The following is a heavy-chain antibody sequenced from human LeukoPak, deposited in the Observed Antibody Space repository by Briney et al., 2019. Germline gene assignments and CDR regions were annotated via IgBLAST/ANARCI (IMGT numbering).Heavy chain of an antibody. CDR2: ISYDGSNK. J-gene: IGHJ3*02. D-gene: IGHD4-23*01. CDR1: GFTFSSYA. V-gene: IGHV3-30-3*01. CDR3: ARDLGVDGGNGGAFDI. Sequence: PGRSLRLSCAASGFTFSSYAMHWVRQAPGKGLEWVAVISYDGSNKYYADSVKGRFTISRDNSKNTLYLQMNSLRAEDTAVYYCARDLGVDGGNGGAFDIWGQGTMVTVSS.